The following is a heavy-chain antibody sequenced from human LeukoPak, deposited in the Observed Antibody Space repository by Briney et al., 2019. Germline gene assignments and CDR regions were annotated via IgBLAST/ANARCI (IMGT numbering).Heavy chain of an antibody. CDR3: ARGSYYDYVWGSYRYFDY. J-gene: IGHJ4*02. D-gene: IGHD3-16*02. V-gene: IGHV1-18*04. CDR2: ISAYNGNT. Sequence: ASVNVSCKASGYTFTSYGISWVRQAPGQGLEWMGWISAYNGNTNCAQKLQGRVTMTTDTSTSTAYMELRSLRSDDTAVYYCARGSYYDYVWGSYRYFDYWGQGTLVTVSS. CDR1: GYTFTSYG.